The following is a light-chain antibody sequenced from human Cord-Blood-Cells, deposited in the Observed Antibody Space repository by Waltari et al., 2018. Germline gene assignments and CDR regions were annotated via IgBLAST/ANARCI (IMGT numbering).Light chain of an antibody. Sequence: DIQMTQSPSSLSASVGDRVTITFRASQSISSYLNWYQQKPGKAPKLLIYAASSLQSGVPSRFSGSGSGTDFTLTISSLQPEDIAAYYCRQSYSTPRTFGQRTKVEIK. V-gene: IGKV1-39*01. CDR1: QSISSY. CDR2: AAS. CDR3: RQSYSTPRT. J-gene: IGKJ1*01.